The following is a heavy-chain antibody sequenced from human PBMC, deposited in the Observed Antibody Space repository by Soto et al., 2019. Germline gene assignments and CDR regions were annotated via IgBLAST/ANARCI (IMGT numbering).Heavy chain of an antibody. CDR1: GFTFSSYT. CDR2: VSTRGATT. CDR3: ATALLTTRYYFDY. J-gene: IGHJ4*02. V-gene: IGHV3-23*01. D-gene: IGHD2-21*01. Sequence: PGGSLRLSCAASGFTFSSYTMTWVRQAPGKGLEWVSIVSTRGATTYYADSVKGRFTISRDNSKGTLYLQMNSLSADDTAVYYCATALLTTRYYFDYWGQGTLVTVSS.